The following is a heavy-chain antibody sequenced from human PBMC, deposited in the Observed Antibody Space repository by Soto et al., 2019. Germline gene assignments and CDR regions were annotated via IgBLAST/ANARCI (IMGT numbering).Heavy chain of an antibody. V-gene: IGHV1-69*01. J-gene: IGHJ6*02. CDR3: ARGNWQQLPRYYYYYGMDV. CDR2: IIRNFGTA. D-gene: IGHD6-13*01. Sequence: QVQLVQSGAEVKKPGSSVKVSCKASGGTFSSYAISWVRQAPGQGLEWMGGIIRNFGTANYAQKFQGRVTITAEESTSTAYMELSSLRSEDTAVYYCARGNWQQLPRYYYYYGMDVWGQGTTVTVSS. CDR1: GGTFSSYA.